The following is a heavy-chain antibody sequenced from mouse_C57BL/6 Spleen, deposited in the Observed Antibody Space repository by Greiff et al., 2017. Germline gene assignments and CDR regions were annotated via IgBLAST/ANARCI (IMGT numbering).Heavy chain of an antibody. J-gene: IGHJ2*01. D-gene: IGHD4-1*01. CDR3: ARWLTGPYYFDY. Sequence: VQLQQPGAELVRPGSSVKLSCKASGYTFTSYWMPWVKQRPIQGLEWIGNIDPSDSEPHYTHKFKAKATLTVDKSSSTAYMQLSSLTSEDSAVYYCARWLTGPYYFDYWGQGTTLTVSA. CDR2: IDPSDSEP. CDR1: GYTFTSYW. V-gene: IGHV1-52*01.